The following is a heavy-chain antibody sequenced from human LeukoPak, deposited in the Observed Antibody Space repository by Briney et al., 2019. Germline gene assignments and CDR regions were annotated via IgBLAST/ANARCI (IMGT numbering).Heavy chain of an antibody. D-gene: IGHD1-26*01. CDR3: ARGGNYWPQWWFDP. J-gene: IGHJ5*02. V-gene: IGHV1-18*01. CDR2: ISAYNGNT. Sequence: ASVKVSCKASGHTFTNYGITWVRQAPGQGLEWMGWISAYNGNTNYAQKFQGRVTMTTDTSTNTVYMELRSLRSDDTAVYYCARGGNYWPQWWFDPWGRGTLVSVSS. CDR1: GHTFTNYG.